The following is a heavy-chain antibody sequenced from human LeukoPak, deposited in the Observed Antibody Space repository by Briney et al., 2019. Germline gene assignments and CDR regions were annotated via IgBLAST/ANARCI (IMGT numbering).Heavy chain of an antibody. D-gene: IGHD5-24*01. CDR2: IYPGDSDT. CDR1: GYSFTSYW. Sequence: GESLKISCKGAGYSFTSYWIGWVRQMPGKGLEWMGIIYPGDSDTRYSPSFQGRLTISADKSISTAYLQWSSLKASDTAIYYCARREMATIHFDYWGQGTLVTVSS. J-gene: IGHJ4*02. CDR3: ARREMATIHFDY. V-gene: IGHV5-51*01.